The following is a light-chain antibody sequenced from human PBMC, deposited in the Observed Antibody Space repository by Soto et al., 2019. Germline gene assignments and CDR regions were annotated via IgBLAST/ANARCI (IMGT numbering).Light chain of an antibody. CDR1: SXDVGGYDY. CDR2: EVT. J-gene: IGLJ1*01. V-gene: IGLV2-14*01. Sequence: QSVLTQPASVSGSPGQSFTISCTGTSXDVGGYDYVSWYQQHPGKAPKLMIYEVTNRPSGVSNRFSGSRSGNTASLTISGLLAEDEADYYCSSYTSRTSLSFVFGAGTKVTVL. CDR3: SSYTSRTSLSFV.